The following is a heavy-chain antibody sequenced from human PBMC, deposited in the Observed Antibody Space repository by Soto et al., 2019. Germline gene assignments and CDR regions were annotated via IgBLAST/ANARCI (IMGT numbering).Heavy chain of an antibody. D-gene: IGHD2-15*01. CDR2: TYYRSKWYN. Sequence: SQTLSLTCAISGDSVSSNSAAWNWIRQSPSRGLEWLGRTYYRSKWYNDYAVSVKSRITINPDTSKNQFSLQLNSVTPEDTAVYYCARDPGACVGGSCHYYYYYGMDVWGQGTTVTVSS. CDR1: GDSVSSNSAA. V-gene: IGHV6-1*01. CDR3: ARDPGACVGGSCHYYYYYGMDV. J-gene: IGHJ6*02.